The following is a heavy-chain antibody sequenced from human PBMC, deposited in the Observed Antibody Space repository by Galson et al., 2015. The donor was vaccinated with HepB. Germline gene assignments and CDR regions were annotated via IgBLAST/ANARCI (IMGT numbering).Heavy chain of an antibody. V-gene: IGHV3-53*05. CDR3: ATSGQMATMTGRRYFDY. CDR2: ISGSGGST. Sequence: SLRLSCAASGFTVSSNYMTWVRQAPGKGLEWVSAISGSGGSTYYADSVKGRFTISRDNSRNTLYLQMNSLRAEDTAVYYCATSGQMATMTGRRYFDYWGQGTLVTVSS. J-gene: IGHJ4*02. CDR1: GFTVSSNY. D-gene: IGHD5-24*01.